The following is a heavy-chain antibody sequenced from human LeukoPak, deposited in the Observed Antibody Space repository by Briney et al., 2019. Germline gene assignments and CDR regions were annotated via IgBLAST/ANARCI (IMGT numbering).Heavy chain of an antibody. V-gene: IGHV1-2*02. J-gene: IGHJ5*02. D-gene: IGHD1-26*01. CDR1: GYTFTGYY. CDR2: INPNSGGT. CDR3: ARGLGGSSLNWFDP. Sequence: ASVKVSCKASGYTFTGYYMHWVRQAPGQGLEWMGWINPNSGGTNYAQKFQGRVTMTRDTSISTAYMELSRLRSDDTAVYYCARGLGGSSLNWFDPWGQGTLVTVSS.